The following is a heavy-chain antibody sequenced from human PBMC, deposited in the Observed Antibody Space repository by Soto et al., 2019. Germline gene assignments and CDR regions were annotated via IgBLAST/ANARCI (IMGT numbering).Heavy chain of an antibody. CDR2: ISGSGGST. Sequence: GGSLRLSCAASGFTFSSYAMSWVRQAPGKGLEWVSAISGSGGSTYYADSVKGRFTIPRDNSKNTLYLQMNSLRAEDTAVYYCAKDSRYYDFWSGPLTSYYYYYYMDVWGKGTTVTVSS. CDR1: GFTFSSYA. D-gene: IGHD3-3*01. V-gene: IGHV3-23*01. J-gene: IGHJ6*03. CDR3: AKDSRYYDFWSGPLTSYYYYYYMDV.